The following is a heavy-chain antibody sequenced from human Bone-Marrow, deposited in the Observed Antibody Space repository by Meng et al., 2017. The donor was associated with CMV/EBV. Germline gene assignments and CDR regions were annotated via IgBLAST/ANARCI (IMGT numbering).Heavy chain of an antibody. J-gene: IGHJ2*01. V-gene: IGHV3-23*04. Sequence: EGQLVESGGGLVQPGRSLRLSCTVSGFTLRSYWMHWVRQAPGKGLEWVSAISGSGGSTYYADSVKGRFTISRDNSKNTLYLQMNSLRAEDTAVYYCAKDRHYGDYWYFDLWGRGTLVTVSS. D-gene: IGHD4-17*01. CDR1: GFTLRSYW. CDR2: ISGSGGST. CDR3: AKDRHYGDYWYFDL.